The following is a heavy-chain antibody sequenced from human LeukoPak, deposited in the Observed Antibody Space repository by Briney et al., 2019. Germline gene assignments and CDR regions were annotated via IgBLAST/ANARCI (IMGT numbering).Heavy chain of an antibody. D-gene: IGHD4-17*01. CDR1: GFTFSSYA. Sequence: GGSLRLSCAASGFTFSSYAMSWVRQAPGKGLEWVSAISGSGGSTYYADSVKGRFTISRDNSKNTLYLQMNSLRAEDTAVYYCAKVGWGLRRYYMDVWGKGTTVTVSS. V-gene: IGHV3-23*01. CDR3: AKVGWGLRRYYMDV. J-gene: IGHJ6*03. CDR2: ISGSGGST.